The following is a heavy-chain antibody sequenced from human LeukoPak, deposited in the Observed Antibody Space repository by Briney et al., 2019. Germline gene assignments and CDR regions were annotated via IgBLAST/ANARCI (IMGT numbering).Heavy chain of an antibody. CDR3: ANHQSYYYDSSGPGPDASDI. CDR1: GGTFSSYA. Sequence: EASVKVSCKASGGTFSSYAISWVRQAPGQGLEWMGGIIPIFGTANYAQKFQGRVTITADESTSTAYMELSSLRSEDTAVYYCANHQSYYYDSSGPGPDASDIWGQGTMVTVSS. J-gene: IGHJ3*02. D-gene: IGHD3-22*01. CDR2: IIPIFGTA. V-gene: IGHV1-69*01.